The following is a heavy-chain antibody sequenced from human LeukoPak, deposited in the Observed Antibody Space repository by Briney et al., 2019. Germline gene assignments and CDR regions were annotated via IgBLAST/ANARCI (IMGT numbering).Heavy chain of an antibody. J-gene: IGHJ4*02. CDR2: ISSSGSTI. D-gene: IGHD1-26*01. CDR1: GFAFSGFS. Sequence: GGSLRLSCATSGFAFSGFSMNWVRQAAGKGLEWVSYISSSGSTIYYADSVKGRFTISRDNAKNSLYLQMNSLRAEDTAVYYCARGRVGATESFDYWGQGTLVTVSS. CDR3: ARGRVGATESFDY. V-gene: IGHV3-48*04.